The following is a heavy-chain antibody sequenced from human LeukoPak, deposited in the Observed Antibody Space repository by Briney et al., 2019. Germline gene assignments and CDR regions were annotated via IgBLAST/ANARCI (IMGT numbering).Heavy chain of an antibody. D-gene: IGHD4-17*01. CDR1: GGSISNYY. Sequence: SETLPLTCIVSGGSISNYYWSWIRQPAGKGLEWIGRIYTSGSTNYTPSLKSRVTMSVDTSKDQFSLKLNSVTAADTAVYYCAREYGDFDYWGQGTLVTVSS. CDR3: AREYGDFDY. CDR2: IYTSGST. J-gene: IGHJ4*02. V-gene: IGHV4-4*07.